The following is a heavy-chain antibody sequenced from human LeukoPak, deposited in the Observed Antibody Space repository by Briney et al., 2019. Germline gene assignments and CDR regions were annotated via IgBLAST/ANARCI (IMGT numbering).Heavy chain of an antibody. D-gene: IGHD1-1*01. CDR3: ARYNYYQFDY. Sequence: PGGSLRLSCTASGFTFNIYSMTWVRQAPGKGLEWVANIRHDGSEKYYVDSVRGRVTISRDNAKNSVYLQLNSLRPEDTAVYFCARYNYYQFDYWGQGTLVTASS. CDR1: GFTFNIYS. CDR2: IRHDGSEK. J-gene: IGHJ4*02. V-gene: IGHV3-7*01.